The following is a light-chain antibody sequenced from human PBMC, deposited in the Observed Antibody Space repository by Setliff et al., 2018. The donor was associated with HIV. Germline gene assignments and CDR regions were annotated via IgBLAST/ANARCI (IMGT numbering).Light chain of an antibody. V-gene: IGLV2-14*01. CDR3: SSYTTSTTLV. CDR2: EVS. J-gene: IGLJ3*02. Sequence: QSALTQPASVSGSPGQSITISCTGTNSDVGAYNYVFWYRQHPGKAPKLMIYEVSNRPSGASNRFSGAKSGNTASLTISGLQAEDEADYYCSSYTTSTTLVFGGGTKVTVL. CDR1: NSDVGAYNY.